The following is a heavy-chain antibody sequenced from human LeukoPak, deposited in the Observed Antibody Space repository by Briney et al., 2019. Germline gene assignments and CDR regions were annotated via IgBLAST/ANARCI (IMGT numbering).Heavy chain of an antibody. CDR1: GYTFTGYY. D-gene: IGHD3-3*01. CDR3: ARDRGLRFLEWLSPFDP. J-gene: IGHJ5*02. Sequence: GASVKVSCKASGYTFTGYYMHWVRQAPGQGLEWMGWINPNSGGTNYAQKFQGRVTMTRGTSISTAYMELSRLRSDDTAVYYCARDRGLRFLEWLSPFDPWGQGTLVTVSS. CDR2: INPNSGGT. V-gene: IGHV1-2*02.